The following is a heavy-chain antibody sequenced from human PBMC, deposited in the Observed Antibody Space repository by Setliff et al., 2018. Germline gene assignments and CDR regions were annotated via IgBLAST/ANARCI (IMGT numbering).Heavy chain of an antibody. V-gene: IGHV4-38-2*01. CDR1: GASITSGHY. CDR3: ASPRRDDLDSPFDAFDI. Sequence: LSLTCGVSGASITSGHYWGWIRQPPGKGLEWIGTIYHRGRTYYNPSLRSRVTMSLDTSKNQFSLRLSSVTAADTAVYYCASPRRDDLDSPFDAFDIWGQGTKVTVSS. J-gene: IGHJ3*02. CDR2: IYHRGRT. D-gene: IGHD3-3*01.